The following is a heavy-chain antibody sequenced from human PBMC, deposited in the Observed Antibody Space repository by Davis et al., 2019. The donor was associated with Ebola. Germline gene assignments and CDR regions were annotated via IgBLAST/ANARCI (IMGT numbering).Heavy chain of an antibody. CDR3: ARYDVDQYGLRPVWDV. V-gene: IGHV5-51*01. Sequence: GESLKISCKGSGYSFTSYWIAWVRQMPGKGLEWMGIIFPDDSDTKYSPSFQGQVTISADKSISTAYLQWSSLKASDTAMYYCARYDVDQYGLRPVWDVWGKGTTVTVSS. CDR1: GYSFTSYW. J-gene: IGHJ6*04. D-gene: IGHD3-10*01. CDR2: IFPDDSDT.